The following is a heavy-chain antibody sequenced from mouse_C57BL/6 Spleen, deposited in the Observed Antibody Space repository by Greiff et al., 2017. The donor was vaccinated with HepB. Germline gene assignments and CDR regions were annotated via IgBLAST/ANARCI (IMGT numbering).Heavy chain of an antibody. V-gene: IGHV5-17*01. CDR3: ARRASSGNVWFAC. D-gene: IGHD1-1*01. CDR1: GFTFSDYG. CDR2: ISSGSSTI. J-gene: IGHJ3*01. Sequence: DVKLVESVGGLVKPGGSLKLSCAASGFTFSDYGMHWVRQAPEKGLAWVAYISSGSSTIYYADTVKGRVTISRDNAKNTLFMEMTRLRSEDTAMYYSARRASSGNVWFACKGNGTIVTVAT.